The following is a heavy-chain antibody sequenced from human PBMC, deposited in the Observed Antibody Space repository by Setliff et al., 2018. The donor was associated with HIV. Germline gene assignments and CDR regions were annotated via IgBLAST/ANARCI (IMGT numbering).Heavy chain of an antibody. CDR3: ASSRGFYALPS. D-gene: IGHD3-22*01. CDR1: GASISSTNW. J-gene: IGHJ5*02. Sequence: PSETLSLTCAASGASISSTNWWTWVRQSPGEGLEWIGELYHSGTIYYNPSLKSRVTISLDKSNNQFSLNLRSVTAADTAVYYCASSRGFYALPSWGRGTLVTVSS. V-gene: IGHV4-4*02. CDR2: LYHSGTI.